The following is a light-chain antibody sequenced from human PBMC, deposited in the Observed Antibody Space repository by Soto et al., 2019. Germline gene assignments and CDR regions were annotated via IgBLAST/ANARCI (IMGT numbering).Light chain of an antibody. CDR3: AAWDDSLNGWV. J-gene: IGLJ3*02. Sequence: QSVLTQPPSASGTPGQRVTISCSGSSSNIGSNTVNWYRQLPVTAPKLLIYSNNQRPSGVPDRFSGSKSGTSASLAISGLQSEDEADYYCAAWDDSLNGWVFGGGTKLTVL. CDR2: SNN. V-gene: IGLV1-44*01. CDR1: SSNIGSNT.